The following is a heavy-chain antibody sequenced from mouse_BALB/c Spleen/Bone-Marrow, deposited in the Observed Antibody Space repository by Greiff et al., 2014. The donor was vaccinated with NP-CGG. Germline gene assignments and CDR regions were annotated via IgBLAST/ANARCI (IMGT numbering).Heavy chain of an antibody. CDR2: IYPGSGST. J-gene: IGHJ2*01. CDR3: TRGGTTAFDY. CDR1: GYTFTSYW. D-gene: IGHD1-2*01. Sequence: LKESGSELVRPGASVKLSCEASGYTFTSYWMHWVKQRHGQGLEWIGNIYPGSGSTNYDEKFKSKGTLTVDTSSSTAYMHLSSLTSEDSAVYYCTRGGTTAFDYWGQGTTLTVSS. V-gene: IGHV1S22*01.